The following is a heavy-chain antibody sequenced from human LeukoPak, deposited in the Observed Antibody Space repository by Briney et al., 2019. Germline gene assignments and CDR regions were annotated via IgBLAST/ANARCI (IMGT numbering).Heavy chain of an antibody. D-gene: IGHD3-22*01. CDR3: ARDLAPYYDSSGFDY. J-gene: IGHJ4*02. Sequence: SETLSLTCTVSGGSISSYYWSWIRQPPGKGLDWIGYIYYSGSINYNPSLKSRVTISVDTSKNQFSLKLSSVTAADTAVYYRARDLAPYYDSSGFDYWGQGALVTISS. V-gene: IGHV4-59*01. CDR1: GGSISSYY. CDR2: IYYSGSI.